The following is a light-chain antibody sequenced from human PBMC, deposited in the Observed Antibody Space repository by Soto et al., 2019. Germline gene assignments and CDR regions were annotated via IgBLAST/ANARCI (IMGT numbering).Light chain of an antibody. CDR1: TSDIGGYDY. J-gene: IGLJ2*01. Sequence: QSALTQPDSVSGSPGQSITISCTGTTSDIGGYDYVSWYQQLPGRAPKLMIYEVNNRPSGVSNRFSGSKSGNTASLTISGLQAEDEADYYCCSYTSSTTPLFGGGTKVTVL. CDR2: EVN. V-gene: IGLV2-14*01. CDR3: CSYTSSTTPL.